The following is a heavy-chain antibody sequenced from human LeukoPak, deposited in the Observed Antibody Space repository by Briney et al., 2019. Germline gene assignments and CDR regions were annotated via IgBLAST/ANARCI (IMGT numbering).Heavy chain of an antibody. J-gene: IGHJ3*02. CDR3: ASRFRIAAAGPDAFDI. CDR2: IYYSGST. V-gene: IGHV4-39*01. D-gene: IGHD6-13*01. CDR1: GGSISSSSYN. Sequence: SETLSLTCTVSGGSISSSSYNWGWIRQPPGKGLEWIGSIYYSGSTYYNPSLKSRVTISVDTSKNQFSLKLSSVTAADTAVYYCASRFRIAAAGPDAFDIWGQGTMVTVSS.